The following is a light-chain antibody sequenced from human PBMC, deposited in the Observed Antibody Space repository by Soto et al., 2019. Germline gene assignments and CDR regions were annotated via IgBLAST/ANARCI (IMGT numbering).Light chain of an antibody. CDR1: QSLLHSNGYNY. CDR3: MQALQTPI. V-gene: IGKV2-28*01. J-gene: IGKJ4*01. Sequence: DIEMTQSPLSLPVTPGEPASISCRSSQSLLHSNGYNYLDWYLQKPGQSPQLLIYLGSNRASGVPDRFTGSGSGTDFTLKISRVEAEDVGVYYCMQALQTPIFGGGTKVEI. CDR2: LGS.